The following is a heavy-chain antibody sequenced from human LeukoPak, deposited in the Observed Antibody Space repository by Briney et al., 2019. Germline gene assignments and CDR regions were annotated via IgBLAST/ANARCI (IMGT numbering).Heavy chain of an antibody. CDR1: GFTFSSYA. CDR2: ISYDGSNK. D-gene: IGHD3-22*01. CDR3: AKDRPYYDSSGYYYAALYES. Sequence: GVLRLSCAASGFTFSSYAMHWVRQAPGKGLEWVAVISYDGSNKYYADSVKGRFTISRDNSKNTLYLQMNSLRAEDTAVYYCAKDRPYYDSSGYYYAALYESWGQGTLVTVSS. J-gene: IGHJ5*02. V-gene: IGHV3-30-3*01.